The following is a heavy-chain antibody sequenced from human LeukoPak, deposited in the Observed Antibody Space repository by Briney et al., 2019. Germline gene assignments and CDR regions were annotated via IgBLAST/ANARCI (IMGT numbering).Heavy chain of an antibody. CDR2: IYYSGST. D-gene: IGHD3-22*01. V-gene: IGHV4-59*01. J-gene: IGHJ6*02. CDR1: GGSISSYY. Sequence: SETLFLTCTVSGGSISSYYWSWIRQPPGKGLEWIGYIYYSGSTNYNPSLRSRVTISVDTSKNQFSLDLRSVTAADTAVYYCARGPHYHDSSGYSPSYSYAMDVWGQGTTVTVSS. CDR3: ARGPHYHDSSGYSPSYSYAMDV.